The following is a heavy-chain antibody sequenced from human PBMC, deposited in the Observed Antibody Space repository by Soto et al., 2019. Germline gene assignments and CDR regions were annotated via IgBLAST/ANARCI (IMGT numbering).Heavy chain of an antibody. V-gene: IGHV3-23*01. CDR2: ISGSGGST. CDR3: AKNFLATDRGDYDY. D-gene: IGHD1-26*01. Sequence: EVQLLESGGGLVQPGGCLRLSCAASGFTFSSYAMSWVRQAPGKGLEWVSAISGSGGSTYYADSVKGLFTSSRDNSKNTLYLHKNSLRAEDTAVYYCAKNFLATDRGDYDYWGQGTLVTVYS. CDR1: GFTFSSYA. J-gene: IGHJ4*02.